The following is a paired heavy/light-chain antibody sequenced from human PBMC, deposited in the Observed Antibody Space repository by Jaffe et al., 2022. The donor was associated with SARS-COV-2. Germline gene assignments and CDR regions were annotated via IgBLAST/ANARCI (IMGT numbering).Heavy chain of an antibody. CDR1: GDTHSDLS. CDR2: IDPEDGER. Sequence: HVQLAQSGAEVKKPGASVKVSCKVSGDTHSDLSIHWVRQAPGEGLEWMGGIDPEDGERIYAQKFHGRLTMTEDTPRDTAYMELSSLRSEDTAVYYCATPIVRTPYYAMDVWGQGTTVTVSS. D-gene: IGHD3-22*01. CDR3: ATPIVRTPYYAMDV. V-gene: IGHV1-24*01. J-gene: IGHJ6*02.
Light chain of an antibody. CDR2: YDS. CDR1: KIGSKS. CDR3: QVWDSSIVL. J-gene: IGLJ2*01. Sequence: SYVLAQTPSVSVAPGKTARLTCGGNKIGSKSVHWYQQKPGRAPVLVIYYDSDRPSGIPERFSGSKSENTATLTISRVEAGDEADYYCQVWDSSIVLFAGGTKLTVL. V-gene: IGLV3-21*04.